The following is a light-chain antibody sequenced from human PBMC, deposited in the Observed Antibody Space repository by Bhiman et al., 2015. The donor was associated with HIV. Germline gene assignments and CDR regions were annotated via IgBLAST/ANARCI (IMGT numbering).Light chain of an antibody. CDR1: SSDIGGSDS. CDR2: DVS. CDR3: SSLTSSLTYV. V-gene: IGLV2-14*03. Sequence: QSALTQPASVSGSPGQSITISCSGTSSDIGGSDSVSWYQHHPGKAPKLIIYDVSKWPSGVSNRFSGSKSGNTASLTISGLQAEDEADYYCSSLTSSLTYVFGTGTNVTVL. J-gene: IGLJ1*01.